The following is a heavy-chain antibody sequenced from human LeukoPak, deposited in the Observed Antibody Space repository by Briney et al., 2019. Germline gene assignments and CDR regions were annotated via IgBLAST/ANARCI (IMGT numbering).Heavy chain of an antibody. J-gene: IGHJ4*02. CDR1: GYTFTSYY. V-gene: IGHV1-2*02. Sequence: ASVKVSCKASGYTFTSYYMHWVRQAPGQGLEWMGWINPNSGGTNYAQKFQGRVTMTRDTSISTAYMELSRVRSGDTAVYYCARDSLARNIVVVPAVDTYYFDYWGQGTLVTVSS. CDR2: INPNSGGT. D-gene: IGHD2-2*01. CDR3: ARDSLARNIVVVPAVDTYYFDY.